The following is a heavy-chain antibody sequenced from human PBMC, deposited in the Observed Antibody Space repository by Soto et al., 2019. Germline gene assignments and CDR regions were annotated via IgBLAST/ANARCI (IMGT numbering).Heavy chain of an antibody. Sequence: ASVKVSCKASGCTFTGYYMHWVRQAPGQGLEWMGWINPNSGGTNYAQKFQGRVTMTRDTSISTAYMELSRLRSDDTAVYYCARLPRRGTNWFDPWGQGTLVTVSS. CDR1: GCTFTGYY. D-gene: IGHD3-16*01. CDR2: INPNSGGT. CDR3: ARLPRRGTNWFDP. J-gene: IGHJ5*02. V-gene: IGHV1-2*02.